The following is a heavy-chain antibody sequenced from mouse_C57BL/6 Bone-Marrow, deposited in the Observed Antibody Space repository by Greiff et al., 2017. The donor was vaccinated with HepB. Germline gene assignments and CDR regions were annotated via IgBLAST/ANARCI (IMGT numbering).Heavy chain of an antibody. D-gene: IGHD1-1*01. CDR2: ISSGGSYT. CDR1: GFTFSSYG. Sequence: EVKLMESGGDLVKPGGSLKLSCAASGFTFSSYGMSWVRQTPDKRLEWVATISSGGSYTYYPDSVKGRFTISRDNAKNTLYLQMSSLKSEDTAMYYCAITTVVFWYFDVWGTGTTVTVSS. V-gene: IGHV5-6*01. J-gene: IGHJ1*03. CDR3: AITTVVFWYFDV.